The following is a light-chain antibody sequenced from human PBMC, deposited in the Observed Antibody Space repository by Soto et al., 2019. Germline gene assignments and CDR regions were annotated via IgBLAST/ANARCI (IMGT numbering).Light chain of an antibody. CDR3: AAWDDSLNGYG. Sequence: VLTQPPSASGTPGQRVTISCSGSGSNNGRNTVNWYQQVPGTAPKLLIYTTKERPSGVPDRFSGSKSGTSASLAISGLQSEDEADYYCAAWDDSLNGYGFGTGTKVTVL. CDR1: GSNNGRNT. J-gene: IGLJ1*01. V-gene: IGLV1-44*01. CDR2: TTK.